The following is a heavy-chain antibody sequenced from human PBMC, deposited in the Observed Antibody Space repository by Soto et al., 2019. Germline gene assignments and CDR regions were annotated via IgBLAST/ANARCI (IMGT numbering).Heavy chain of an antibody. CDR1: GGSVNGYY. CDR2: INHTGGT. D-gene: IGHD3-3*01. Sequence: PSETLSLTCAVYGGSVNGYYWNWIRQPPGKGLEWIGEINHTGGTHYNPSLKSRVTMPVDTSRNQFSLRLSSVTAADTAIYYCATRITVFGLLIPPFDPWGRGTQVTVSS. CDR3: ATRITVFGLLIPPFDP. J-gene: IGHJ5*02. V-gene: IGHV4-34*01.